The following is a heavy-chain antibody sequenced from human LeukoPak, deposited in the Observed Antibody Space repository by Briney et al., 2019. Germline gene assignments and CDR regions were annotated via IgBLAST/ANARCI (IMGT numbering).Heavy chain of an antibody. V-gene: IGHV3-48*01. J-gene: IGHJ6*03. Sequence: HTGGSLRLSCAASGFTFSSYSMNWVRQAPGKGLEWVSYISSSSSTIYYADSVKGRFTISRDNAKNSLYLQMNSLRAEDTAVYYCARARITTAGTDYYYYMDVWGKGTTVTVSS. CDR2: ISSSSSTI. CDR3: ARARITTAGTDYYYYMDV. D-gene: IGHD6-13*01. CDR1: GFTFSSYS.